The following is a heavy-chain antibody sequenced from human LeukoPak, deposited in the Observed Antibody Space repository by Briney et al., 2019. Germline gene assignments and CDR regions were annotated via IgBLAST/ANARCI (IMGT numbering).Heavy chain of an antibody. CDR2: INHSGST. D-gene: IGHD1-26*01. V-gene: IGHV4-34*01. J-gene: IGHJ4*02. CDR3: ARGSLPPRIVGATHLIY. Sequence: SETLSLTCAVYGGSFSGYYWSWIRQPPGKGLEWIGEINHSGSTNHNPSFKSRVTISVDTSKNQFSLKLSSVTAADTAVYYCARGSLPPRIVGATHLIYWGQRTLVTVSS. CDR1: GGSFSGYY.